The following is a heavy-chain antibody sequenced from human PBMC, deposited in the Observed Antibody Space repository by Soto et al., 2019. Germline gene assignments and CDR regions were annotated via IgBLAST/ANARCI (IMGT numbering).Heavy chain of an antibody. D-gene: IGHD4-17*01. CDR1: GFTFSSYG. V-gene: IGHV3-30*18. J-gene: IGHJ4*02. CDR2: ISYDGSNK. CDR3: AKEGGPNDYGDYEHFDY. Sequence: QVQLVESGGGVVQPGRSLRLSCAASGFTFSSYGMHWVRQAPGKGLEWVAVISYDGSNKYYADSVKGRFTISRDNSKNTLYLQMNSLRAEDTAVYYCAKEGGPNDYGDYEHFDYWGQGTLVTVSS.